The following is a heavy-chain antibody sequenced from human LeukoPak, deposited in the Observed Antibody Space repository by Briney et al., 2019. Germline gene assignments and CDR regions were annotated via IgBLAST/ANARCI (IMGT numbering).Heavy chain of an antibody. CDR3: ARAHRISYYDSSGYYYYYYGMDV. J-gene: IGHJ6*02. CDR2: IWYDGSNK. CDR1: GFTFSSYG. Sequence: GRSLRLSCAASGFTFSSYGMHWVRQAPGKGLEWVAVIWYDGSNKYYADSVKGRFTISRDNSKNTLYLQMNSLRAEDTAVYYCARAHRISYYDSSGYYYYYYGMDVWGQGTTVHVSS. V-gene: IGHV3-33*01. D-gene: IGHD3-22*01.